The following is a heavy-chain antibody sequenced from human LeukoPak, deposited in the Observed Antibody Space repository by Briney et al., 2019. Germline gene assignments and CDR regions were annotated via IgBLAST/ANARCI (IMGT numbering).Heavy chain of an antibody. CDR1: GGSISSYY. CDR2: IYHGGST. Sequence: SETLSLTCTVSGGSISSYYWSWIRQPPGKGLEWIGYIYHGGSTYYNPSLKSRVTISVDRSKNQFSLKLSSVTAADTAVYYCARGADAFDIWGQGTMVTVSS. J-gene: IGHJ3*02. V-gene: IGHV4-59*12. CDR3: ARGADAFDI.